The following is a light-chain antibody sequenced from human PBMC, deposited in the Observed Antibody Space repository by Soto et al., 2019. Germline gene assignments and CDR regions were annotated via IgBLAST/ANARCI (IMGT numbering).Light chain of an antibody. Sequence: EILVTQSPATLSVSPGERATLSCRASQSVSSNLAWYTQKPGQAPRLLIYGASTRATGIPARFSGSGSGTEFTLTISSLQSEDFVLYYCQQYDNWPLTFGGGTKVE. CDR1: QSVSSN. CDR3: QQYDNWPLT. J-gene: IGKJ4*01. V-gene: IGKV3-15*01. CDR2: GAS.